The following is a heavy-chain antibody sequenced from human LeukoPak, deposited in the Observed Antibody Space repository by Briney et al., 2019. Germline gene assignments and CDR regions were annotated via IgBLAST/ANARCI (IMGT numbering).Heavy chain of an antibody. Sequence: SETLSLTCTVSGGSISSSSYYWGWIRQPPGKGLEWIGSIYYSGSTYYNPSLKSRVTISVDTSKNQFSLKLSSVTAAETAVYYCARPGYCSSHSCYDYYGMDVWGQGTTVTVSS. CDR2: IYYSGST. CDR3: ARPGYCSSHSCYDYYGMDV. J-gene: IGHJ6*02. CDR1: GGSISSSSYY. D-gene: IGHD2-2*03. V-gene: IGHV4-39*01.